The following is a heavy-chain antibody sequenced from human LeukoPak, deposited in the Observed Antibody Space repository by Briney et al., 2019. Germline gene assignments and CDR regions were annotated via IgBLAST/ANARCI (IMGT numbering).Heavy chain of an antibody. V-gene: IGHV4-39*01. Sequence: PSETLSLTCTVSGGSISSSSYYWGWTRQPPGKGLEWIGSIYYSGSTYYNPSLKSRVTISVDTSKNQFSLKLSSVTAADTAVYYCARGDMITFGGAIVPVDYWGQGTLVTVSS. CDR3: ARGDMITFGGAIVPVDY. CDR2: IYYSGST. CDR1: GGSISSSSYY. J-gene: IGHJ4*02. D-gene: IGHD3-16*02.